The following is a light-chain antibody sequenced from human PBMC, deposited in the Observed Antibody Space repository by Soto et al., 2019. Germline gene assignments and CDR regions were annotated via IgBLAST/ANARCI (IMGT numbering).Light chain of an antibody. CDR1: SSDVGGYNS. V-gene: IGLV2-14*01. J-gene: IGLJ1*01. CDR2: DVN. CDR3: SSLTTSSTYV. Sequence: SALSQPASVSGSPGQSINISCTGTSSDVGGYNSLSWYQQHPGKVPKLMIYDVNNRPSGVSYRFSGSKSGNTASLTISGLQAEDEADYYCSSLTTSSTYVFGSGTKVTVL.